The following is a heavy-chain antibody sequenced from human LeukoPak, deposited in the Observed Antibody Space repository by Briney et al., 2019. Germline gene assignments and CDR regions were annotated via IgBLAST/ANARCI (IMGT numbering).Heavy chain of an antibody. Sequence: GGSLRLSCAASGFTVSSNYMSWVRQAPGKGLEWVSVIYTDGSTYYADSVKGRFTISRDGSKNTLYLQMNSLRAEDTAVYYCAKDYSKTSYYGSGTYYRPNWFDPWGQGTLVTVSS. J-gene: IGHJ5*02. CDR1: GFTVSSNY. CDR3: AKDYSKTSYYGSGTYYRPNWFDP. CDR2: IYTDGST. V-gene: IGHV3-66*01. D-gene: IGHD3-10*01.